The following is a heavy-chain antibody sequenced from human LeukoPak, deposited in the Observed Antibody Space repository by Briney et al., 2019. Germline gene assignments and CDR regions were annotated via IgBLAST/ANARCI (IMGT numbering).Heavy chain of an antibody. CDR3: ARETSDGYLDF. D-gene: IGHD5-24*01. CDR1: GGSISGYY. CDR2: IYDSEST. Sequence: SETLSLTCTVSGGSISGYYWSWVRQPPGMGLEWIGYIYDSESTNYNPSLQSRVTISGGTSKNQFSLKLSPVTAADTAVYYCARETSDGYLDFWGPGTLVTVSS. V-gene: IGHV4-59*01. J-gene: IGHJ4*02.